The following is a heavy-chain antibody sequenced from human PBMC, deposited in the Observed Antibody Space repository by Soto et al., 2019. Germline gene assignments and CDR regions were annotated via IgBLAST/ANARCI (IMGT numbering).Heavy chain of an antibody. CDR3: ARETVEAVAGRFGADAFDI. CDR2: ISAYNGNT. D-gene: IGHD6-19*01. V-gene: IGHV1-18*01. J-gene: IGHJ3*02. Sequence: QVQLVQSGAEVKKPGASVKVSCKASGYTFTSYGISWVRQAPGQGLEWMGWISAYNGNTNYAQKLQGRVTMTTDTSTSTAYMELRSLRSDDTAVYYWARETVEAVAGRFGADAFDIWGQGTMVTVSS. CDR1: GYTFTSYG.